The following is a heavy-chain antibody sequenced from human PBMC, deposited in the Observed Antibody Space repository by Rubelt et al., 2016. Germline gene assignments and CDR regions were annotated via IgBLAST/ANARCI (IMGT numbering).Heavy chain of an antibody. CDR1: GGSISSGGYY. CDR2: IYYSGRT. Sequence: QVQLQESGPGLVKPSQTLSLTCTVSGGSISSGGYYWSWIRQHPGKGLEWIGYIYYSGRTYYNPSLKSRVTISVDTSKNQFSLKLSSVTAADTAVYYCAREGYYYDSSGYPTPFDYWGQGTLVTVSS. V-gene: IGHV4-31*03. D-gene: IGHD3-22*01. J-gene: IGHJ4*02. CDR3: AREGYYYDSSGYPTPFDY.